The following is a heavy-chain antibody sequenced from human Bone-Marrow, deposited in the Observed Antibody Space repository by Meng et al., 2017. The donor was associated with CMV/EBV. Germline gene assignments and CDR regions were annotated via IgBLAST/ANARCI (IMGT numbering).Heavy chain of an antibody. Sequence: SETLSLTCTVSGGSISDSSHYWGWIRQLPGKGLEWIGSIYYSGSTQYNPSLKSRVTISVDTSKNHFSLKLSSVTAADTAIYYCARHAYSTSSPYYYYGLDVWGQGTTVTVPS. V-gene: IGHV4-39*01. CDR3: ARHAYSTSSPYYYYGLDV. CDR1: GGSISDSSHY. J-gene: IGHJ6*02. D-gene: IGHD6-6*01. CDR2: IYYSGST.